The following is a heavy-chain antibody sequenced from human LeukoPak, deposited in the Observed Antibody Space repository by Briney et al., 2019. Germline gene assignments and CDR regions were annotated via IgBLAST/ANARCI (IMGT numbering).Heavy chain of an antibody. CDR1: GGSFRGYY. D-gene: IGHD2-2*01. CDR3: ASTERCSTTCPLDY. CDR2: INHSGST. J-gene: IGHJ4*02. Sequence: SETLSLTCAVYGGSFRGYYWSWIRQPPGKGLEWIGEINHSGSTNYNPSLKSRVTISLDTSMKKFSLKLDSVTAADTAVYYCASTERCSTTCPLDYWGQGTLVTVSS. V-gene: IGHV4-34*01.